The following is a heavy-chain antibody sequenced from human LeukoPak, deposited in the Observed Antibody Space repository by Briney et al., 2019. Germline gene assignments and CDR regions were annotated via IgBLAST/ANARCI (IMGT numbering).Heavy chain of an antibody. CDR2: IYENGGTT. CDR3: AKDFRIGYSAHFDY. Sequence: GGSLRLSCVGSGFTFRSHAMSWVRQAPEKGLEFVSGIYENGGTTYYADSVKGRFSISRDNSKNTLYLQMDSLRGEDTAVYYCAKDFRIGYSAHFDYWSQGALVTVSS. CDR1: GFTFRSHA. D-gene: IGHD2-21*01. V-gene: IGHV3-23*01. J-gene: IGHJ4*02.